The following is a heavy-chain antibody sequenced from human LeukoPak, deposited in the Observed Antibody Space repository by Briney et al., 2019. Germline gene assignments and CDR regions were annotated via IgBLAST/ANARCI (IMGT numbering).Heavy chain of an antibody. CDR1: GGSFSGYY. D-gene: IGHD1-1*01. Sequence: SETLSLTCAVYGGSFSGYYWSWIRQPPGKGLEWIGEINHSGSTNYNPSLKSRVTISVDTSKNQFSLKLSSVTAADTAVYYCARGRRVGKATTPFDYWGQGTLDTVSS. CDR2: INHSGST. J-gene: IGHJ4*02. CDR3: ARGRRVGKATTPFDY. V-gene: IGHV4-34*01.